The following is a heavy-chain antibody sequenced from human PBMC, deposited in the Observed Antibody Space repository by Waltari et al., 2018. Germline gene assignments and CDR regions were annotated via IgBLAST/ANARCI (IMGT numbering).Heavy chain of an antibody. D-gene: IGHD3-10*01. CDR2: ISYHGST. CDR3: ARDSPYQLYERFGMDV. CDR1: GGSVTRGRYY. Sequence: VQLQQSGPGLVNPSETLSLSCPVSGGSVTRGRYYWGWVRQPPGKGLEWIGYISYHGSTNYKASLKSRLAISVDTSKNQFSLRLNSVTAADTAVYYCARDSPYQLYERFGMDVWGQGTAVTVS. V-gene: IGHV4-61*01. J-gene: IGHJ6*02.